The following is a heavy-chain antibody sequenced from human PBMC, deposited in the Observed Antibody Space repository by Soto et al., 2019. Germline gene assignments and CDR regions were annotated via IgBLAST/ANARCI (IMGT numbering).Heavy chain of an antibody. Sequence: QLHLVQSGAVVKKPGASVTVSCSASGYPVTAYYMHWVRQAPGRGLEWMGGINPATGAAKYTQTFPGRVTMDRDTATSTGFMEMSGLTSEDTAVFYCARGGGVGVAGSAAFDMWGQGTLVTVSS. V-gene: IGHV1-2*02. J-gene: IGHJ3*02. CDR3: ARGGGVGVAGSAAFDM. CDR1: GYPVTAYY. D-gene: IGHD3-3*01. CDR2: INPATGAA.